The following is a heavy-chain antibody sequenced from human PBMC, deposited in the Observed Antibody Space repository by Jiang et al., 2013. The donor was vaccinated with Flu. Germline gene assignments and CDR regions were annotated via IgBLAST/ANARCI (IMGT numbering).Heavy chain of an antibody. CDR1: GFTFSSYG. CDR2: IWYDGSNK. CDR3: AREYYDSANYYYYGMDV. Sequence: GGGVVQPGRSLRLSCAASGFTFSSYGMHWVRQAPGKGLEWVAVIWYDGSNKYYADSVKGRFTISRDNSKNTLYLQMNSLRAEDTAVYYCAREYYDSANYYYYGMDVWGQGTTVTVSS. V-gene: IGHV3-33*01. J-gene: IGHJ6*02. D-gene: IGHD3-3*01.